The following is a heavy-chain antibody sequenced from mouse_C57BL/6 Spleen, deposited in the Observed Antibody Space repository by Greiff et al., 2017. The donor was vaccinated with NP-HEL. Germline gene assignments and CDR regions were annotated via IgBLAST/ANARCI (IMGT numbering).Heavy chain of an antibody. CDR3: ARFDDYFDY. CDR2: IYPSDSET. J-gene: IGHJ2*01. CDR1: GYTFTSYW. V-gene: IGHV1-61*01. Sequence: VQLQQPGAELVRPGSSVKLSCKASGYTFTSYWMDWVKQRPGQGLAWIGNIYPSDSETHYNQKFKDKATLTVDKSSSTAYMQLSSLTSEDAAVYYCARFDDYFDYWGQGTTLTVSS.